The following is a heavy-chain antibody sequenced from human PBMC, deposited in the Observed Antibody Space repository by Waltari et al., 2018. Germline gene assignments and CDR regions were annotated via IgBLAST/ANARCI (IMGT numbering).Heavy chain of an antibody. J-gene: IGHJ4*02. Sequence: QVQLVESGGGVVQPGRSLRLSCAASGFTFSSYAMHWVRQAPGKGLEWVAVISYDGSNKYYADSVKGRFTISRDNSKNTLYLQMNSLRAEDTAVYYCARPYGSGSYEIDYWGQGTLVTVSS. CDR1: GFTFSSYA. D-gene: IGHD3-10*01. CDR2: ISYDGSNK. CDR3: ARPYGSGSYEIDY. V-gene: IGHV3-30-3*01.